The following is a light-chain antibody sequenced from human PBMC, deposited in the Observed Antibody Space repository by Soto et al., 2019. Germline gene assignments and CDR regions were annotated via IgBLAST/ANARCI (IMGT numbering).Light chain of an antibody. V-gene: IGKV1-39*01. J-gene: IGKJ2*01. CDR3: QQYDTYFRYT. Sequence: DIQMTQSPSSLSASVGDRVTITCRASQSITTYLNWYRQKPGKAPKLLIYAASSLQSGVPSRFSGSGSETEFTLTIGSLQPDDFANYYCQQYDTYFRYTFGQGTKLDIK. CDR1: QSITTY. CDR2: AAS.